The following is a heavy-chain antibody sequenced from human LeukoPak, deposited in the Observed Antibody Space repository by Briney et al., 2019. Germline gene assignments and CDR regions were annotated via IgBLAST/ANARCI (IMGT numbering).Heavy chain of an antibody. CDR1: GYTFTSYA. CDR2: INAGNGNT. CDR3: ARAITYGDYPFDY. V-gene: IGHV1-3*01. Sequence: ASVKVSCKASGYTFTSYAMHWVRQAPGQRLEWMGWINAGNGNTKYSQKFQGRVTITRDASASTAYMELSSLRSEDTAVYYCARAITYGDYPFDYWGQGTLVTVSS. J-gene: IGHJ4*02. D-gene: IGHD4-17*01.